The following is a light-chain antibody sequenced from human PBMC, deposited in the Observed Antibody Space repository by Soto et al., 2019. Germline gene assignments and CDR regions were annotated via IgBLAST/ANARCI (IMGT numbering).Light chain of an antibody. Sequence: ERVMTQSQVALSVSPGDTATLSCRASQRVSNHFAWYQQKPGQAPRLLIYAASTRAAGVPVRFSGSGSETEFTLTIRSLQSEDFALYYGHQYNNWPWTVGQGTKVDIK. CDR1: QRVSNH. V-gene: IGKV3-15*01. J-gene: IGKJ1*01. CDR2: AAS. CDR3: HQYNNWPWT.